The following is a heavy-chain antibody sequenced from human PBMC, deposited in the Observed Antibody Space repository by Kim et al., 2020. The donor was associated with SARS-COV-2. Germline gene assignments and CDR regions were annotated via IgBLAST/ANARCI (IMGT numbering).Heavy chain of an antibody. J-gene: IGHJ5*02. Sequence: ASVKVSCKASGYTFTGYYMHWVRQAPGQGLEWMGWINPNSGGTNYAQKFQGRVTMTRDTSISTAYMELSRLRSDDTAVYYCARGNIVVVPAATALDNWFDPWGQGTLVTVSS. CDR1: GYTFTGYY. D-gene: IGHD2-2*01. CDR3: ARGNIVVVPAATALDNWFDP. CDR2: INPNSGGT. V-gene: IGHV1-2*02.